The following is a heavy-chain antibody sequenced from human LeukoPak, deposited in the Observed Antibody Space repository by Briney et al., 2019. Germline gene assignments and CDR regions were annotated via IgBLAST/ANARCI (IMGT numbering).Heavy chain of an antibody. CDR3: ASISSGWYWNAFDI. Sequence: GGSLRLSCAASGFTFSSYWMSWVRQAPGKGLEWVANIKQDGSEKYYVDSVKGRFTISRDNAKNSLYLQMNSLRDEDTAVYYCASISSGWYWNAFDIWGQGTMVIVSS. CDR1: GFTFSSYW. CDR2: IKQDGSEK. V-gene: IGHV3-7*01. D-gene: IGHD6-19*01. J-gene: IGHJ3*02.